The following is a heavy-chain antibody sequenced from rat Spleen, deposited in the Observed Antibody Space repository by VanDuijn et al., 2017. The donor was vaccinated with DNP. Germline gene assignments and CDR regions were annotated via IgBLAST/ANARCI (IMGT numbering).Heavy chain of an antibody. CDR1: GFTFSNYD. CDR3: ETGNSGFDY. V-gene: IGHV5-7*01. CDR2: ISYDGGST. D-gene: IGHD4-3*01. Sequence: EVQLVESGGGLVQPGRSMKLSCATSGFTFSNYDMAWVRQAPKKGLEWVATISYDGGSTYHRDSVKGRFTISRDNAKSTLYLQMDSLRSEDTATYYCETGNSGFDYWGQGVMVTVSS. J-gene: IGHJ2*01.